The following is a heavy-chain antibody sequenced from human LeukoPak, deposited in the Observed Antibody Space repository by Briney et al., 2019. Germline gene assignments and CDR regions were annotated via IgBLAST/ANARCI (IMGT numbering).Heavy chain of an antibody. J-gene: IGHJ6*02. V-gene: IGHV3-30*18. CDR1: GFTFSSYG. CDR3: AKGPYSSNSYYYGMDV. CDR2: ISYDGSNK. D-gene: IGHD6-19*01. Sequence: GRSLRLSCAASGFTFSSYGMHWVRQAPGKGLEWVAVISYDGSNKYYADSVKGRFTISRDNSKNTLYLQMNSLRAEDTAVYYCAKGPYSSNSYYYGMDVWGQGTTVTVSS.